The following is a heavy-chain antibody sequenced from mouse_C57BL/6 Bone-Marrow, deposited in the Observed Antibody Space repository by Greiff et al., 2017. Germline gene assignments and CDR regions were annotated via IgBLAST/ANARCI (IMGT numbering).Heavy chain of an antibody. V-gene: IGHV5-15*01. D-gene: IGHD1-1*01. CDR3: ARHPDYYGNYYYAMDY. J-gene: IGHJ4*01. CDR1: GFTFSDYG. Sequence: EVMLVESGGGLVQPGGSLKLSCAASGFTFSDYGMAWVRQAPRKGPEWVAFISNLAYSIYYADTVTGRFTISRENAKNTLYLEMSSLRSEDTAMYYCARHPDYYGNYYYAMDYWGQGTSVTVSS. CDR2: ISNLAYSI.